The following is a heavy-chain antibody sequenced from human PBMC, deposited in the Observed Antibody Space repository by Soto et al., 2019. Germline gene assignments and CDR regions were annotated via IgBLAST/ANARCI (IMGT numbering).Heavy chain of an antibody. CDR2: ISSNGGST. Sequence: GGSLRLSCSASGFTFSSYAMHWVRQAPGKGLEYVSAISSNGGSTYYADSVKGRFTISRDNSKNTLYLQMSSLRAEDTAVYYCVKTLPSYYYDSSGYPIGPAFDIWGQGTMVTVSS. J-gene: IGHJ3*02. CDR1: GFTFSSYA. CDR3: VKTLPSYYYDSSGYPIGPAFDI. V-gene: IGHV3-64D*08. D-gene: IGHD3-22*01.